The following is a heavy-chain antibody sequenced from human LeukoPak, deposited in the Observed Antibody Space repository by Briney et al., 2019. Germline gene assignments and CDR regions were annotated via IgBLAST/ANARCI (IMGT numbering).Heavy chain of an antibody. J-gene: IGHJ4*02. V-gene: IGHV3-74*01. CDR3: VRDMYSETNYRFDY. CDR1: GFPFSNFW. D-gene: IGHD1-26*01. CDR2: INVDGSST. Sequence: GGSVTLSCSASGFPFSNFWMQWVRQAPGKGLVWVSRINVDGSSTSNADSVKGRFTISRDNDKNTLYLQMNSLRAEDTAVYYCVRDMYSETNYRFDYWGQGTLVTVSS.